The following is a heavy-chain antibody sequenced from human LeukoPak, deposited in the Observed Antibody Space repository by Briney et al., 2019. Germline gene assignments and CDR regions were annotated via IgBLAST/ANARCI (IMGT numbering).Heavy chain of an antibody. J-gene: IGHJ4*02. V-gene: IGHV1-69*05. CDR3: ARGGITSGRYLTNSYDY. CDR1: GGTFSSYA. Sequence: SVKVSCKASGGTFSSYAISWVRQAPGQGLELMGRIIPIFGTPNYAQKFQGRVTITTDESTSTAYMELSSLRSEDTAVYYCARGGITSGRYLTNSYDYWGQGTLVIVSS. CDR2: IIPIFGTP. D-gene: IGHD6-25*01.